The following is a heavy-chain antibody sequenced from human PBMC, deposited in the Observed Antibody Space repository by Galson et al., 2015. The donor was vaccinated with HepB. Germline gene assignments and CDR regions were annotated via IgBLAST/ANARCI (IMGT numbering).Heavy chain of an antibody. V-gene: IGHV3-30*02. J-gene: IGHJ3*02. CDR3: AKGGAWVVPAAIFPDAFDI. CDR1: GFTFSSYG. Sequence: SLRLSCAASGFTFSSYGMHWVRQAPGKGLEWVAFIRYDGSNKYYADSVKGRFTISRDNSKNTLYLQMNSLRAEDTAVYYCAKGGAWVVPAAIFPDAFDIWGQGTMVTVSS. D-gene: IGHD2-2*01. CDR2: IRYDGSNK.